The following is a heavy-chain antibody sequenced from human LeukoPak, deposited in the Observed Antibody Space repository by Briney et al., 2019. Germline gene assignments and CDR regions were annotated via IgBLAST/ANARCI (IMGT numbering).Heavy chain of an antibody. J-gene: IGHJ4*02. CDR2: ISSSSSYI. CDR3: ARDLFRYYYDSSGYFLN. V-gene: IGHV3-21*01. D-gene: IGHD3-22*01. Sequence: GGSLRLSCAASGFTFSSYSMNWVRQAPGKGLEWVSSISSSSSYIYYADSVKGRFTISRDDAKNSLYLQMNSLRAEDTAMYYCARDLFRYYYDSSGYFLNWGRGTLVTVSS. CDR1: GFTFSSYS.